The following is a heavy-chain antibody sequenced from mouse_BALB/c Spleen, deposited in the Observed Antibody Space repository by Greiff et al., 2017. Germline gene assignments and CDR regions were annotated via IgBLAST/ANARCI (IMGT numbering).Heavy chain of an antibody. J-gene: IGHJ2*01. CDR3: ARGGDYGSFDY. CDR1: GFTFSSYA. Sequence: EVQLQESGGGLVKPGGSLKLSCAASGFTFSSYAMSWVRQTPEKRLEWVASISSGGSTYYPDSVKGRFTISRDNARNILYLQMSSLRSEDTAMYYCARGGDYGSFDYWGQGTTLTVSS. CDR2: ISSGGST. V-gene: IGHV5-6-5*01. D-gene: IGHD1-1*01.